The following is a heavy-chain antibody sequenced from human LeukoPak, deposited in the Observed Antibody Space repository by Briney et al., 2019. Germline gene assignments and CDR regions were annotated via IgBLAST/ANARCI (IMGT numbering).Heavy chain of an antibody. V-gene: IGHV4-34*01. CDR3: VRGHYYDSSGNPTGRYYYMDV. J-gene: IGHJ6*03. D-gene: IGHD3-22*01. Sequence: SETLSFTCAVYGGSFSGYYWSWIRQPPGKGLEWIGEINHSGSTNSNPSLKSRATISVDTSKNQFSLELSFVTAADTAVYYCVRGHYYDSSGNPTGRYYYMDVWGKGTTVTVSS. CDR1: GGSFSGYY. CDR2: INHSGST.